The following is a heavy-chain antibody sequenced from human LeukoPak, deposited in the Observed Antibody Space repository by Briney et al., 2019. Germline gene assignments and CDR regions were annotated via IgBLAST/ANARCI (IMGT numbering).Heavy chain of an antibody. CDR2: INHSGST. J-gene: IGHJ4*02. CDR1: GGSFSGYY. D-gene: IGHD4-17*01. V-gene: IGHV4-34*01. CDR3: ARYAVTKYYFDY. Sequence: KPSETLSLTCAVYGGSFSGYYWSWIRQPPGKGLEWIGEINHSGSTNYNPSLKSRVTISVDTSKNQFSLKLSSVTAADTAVYYCARYAVTKYYFDYWGQGTLVTVSS.